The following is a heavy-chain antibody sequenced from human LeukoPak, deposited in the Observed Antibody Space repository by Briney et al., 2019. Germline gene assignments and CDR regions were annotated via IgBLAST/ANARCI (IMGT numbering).Heavy chain of an antibody. V-gene: IGHV4-59*12. CDR2: IYYSGST. CDR3: AREGGWRGSGNYYRGRFDP. J-gene: IGHJ5*02. Sequence: SETLSLTCTVSGGSISSYYWSWIRRPPGKGLEWIGYIYYSGSTNYNPSLKSRVTISVDTSKNQFSLKLSSVTAADTAVYYCAREGGWRGSGNYYRGRFDPWGQGTLVTVSS. D-gene: IGHD3-10*01. CDR1: GGSISSYY.